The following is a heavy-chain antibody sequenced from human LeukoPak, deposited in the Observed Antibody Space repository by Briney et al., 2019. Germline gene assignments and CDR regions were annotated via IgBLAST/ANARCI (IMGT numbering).Heavy chain of an antibody. D-gene: IGHD2-15*01. CDR1: GGSISSSYYY. CDR2: IYYSGTT. CDR3: ARQISDYYYYDMDV. Sequence: SETLSLTCTVSGGSISSSYYYWGWIRPPPGQEREWIGTIYYSGTTYYYPSLESRVTIFEDTSKNQFSLMLTSVTAADTAVYYCARQISDYYYYDMDVWGKGTTVTVSS. V-gene: IGHV4-39*01. J-gene: IGHJ6*03.